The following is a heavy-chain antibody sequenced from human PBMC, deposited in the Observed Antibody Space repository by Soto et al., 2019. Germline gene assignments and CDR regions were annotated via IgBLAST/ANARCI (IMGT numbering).Heavy chain of an antibody. CDR2: IYYSERTSYNSGST. Sequence: QLQLQESGPGLVKPSETLSLTCTVSGDSMTSSSYYWGWIRQPPGKGLEWIGSIYYSERTSYNSGSTYYSPALKRGVTISGDASKSQFSLKLSSVTAADTAVYYCARHTRDQFDPWGQGTLVTVSS. V-gene: IGHV4-39*01. J-gene: IGHJ5*02. CDR3: ARHTRDQFDP. CDR1: GDSMTSSSYY.